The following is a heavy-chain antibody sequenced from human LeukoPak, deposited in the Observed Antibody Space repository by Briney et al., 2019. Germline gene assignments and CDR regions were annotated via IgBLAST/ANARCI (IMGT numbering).Heavy chain of an antibody. CDR3: AKTKPVPAAGYYYYYMDV. D-gene: IGHD2-2*01. CDR2: ISSSGSTI. CDR1: GFTFSSYE. Sequence: PGGSLRLSCAASGFTFSSYEMNWVRQAPGKGLEWVSYISSSGSTIYYADSVKGRFTISRDNSKNTLYLQMNSLRAEDTAVYYCAKTKPVPAAGYYYYYMDVWGKGTTVTVSS. J-gene: IGHJ6*03. V-gene: IGHV3-48*03.